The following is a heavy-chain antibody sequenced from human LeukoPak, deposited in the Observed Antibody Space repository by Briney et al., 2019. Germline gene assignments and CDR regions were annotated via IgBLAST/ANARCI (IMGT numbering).Heavy chain of an antibody. D-gene: IGHD2-2*01. J-gene: IGHJ4*02. Sequence: GGSLRLSCAASGFTFSSYAMHWVRQAPGKGLEWVAVISYDGSNKYYADSVKGRFTISRDNSKNTLYLQMNSLRAEDTAVYYCANLPYCSSTSCYSRWGQGTLVTVSS. CDR2: ISYDGSNK. CDR3: ANLPYCSSTSCYSR. V-gene: IGHV3-30*04. CDR1: GFTFSSYA.